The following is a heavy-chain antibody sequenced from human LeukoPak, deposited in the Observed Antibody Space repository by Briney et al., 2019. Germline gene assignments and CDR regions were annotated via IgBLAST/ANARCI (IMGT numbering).Heavy chain of an antibody. CDR2: ITASGGSS. D-gene: IGHD6-6*01. V-gene: IGHV3-23*01. J-gene: IGHJ4*02. CDR3: AKDLRGSSDY. Sequence: PGGSLRLSCAASGFTFSSYAMSWVRQAPGKGLEWVSAITASGGSSDHADSVKGRFTISRDNSKNTLYLQMNSLRAEDTAVYYCAKDLRGSSDYWGQGTLVTVSS. CDR1: GFTFSSYA.